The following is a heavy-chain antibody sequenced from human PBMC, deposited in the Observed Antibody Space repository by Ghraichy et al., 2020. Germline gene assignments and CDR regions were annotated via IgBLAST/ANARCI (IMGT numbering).Heavy chain of an antibody. D-gene: IGHD3-22*01. CDR1: GGSFSGYY. Sequence: SETLSLTCAVYGGSFSGYYWSWIRQPPGKGLEWIGEINHSGSTNYNPSLKSRVTISVDTSKNQFSLKLSSVTAADTAVYYCARYSSGYGWYFDLWGRGTLVTVSS. CDR3: ARYSSGYGWYFDL. CDR2: INHSGST. V-gene: IGHV4-34*01. J-gene: IGHJ2*01.